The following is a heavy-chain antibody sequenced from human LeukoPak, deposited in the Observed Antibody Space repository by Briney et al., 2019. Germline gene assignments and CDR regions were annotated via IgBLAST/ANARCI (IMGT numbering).Heavy chain of an antibody. J-gene: IGHJ4*02. Sequence: SETLSLTCAVSGGSISSGGYSWSWIRQPPGKGLEWIGYIYHSGSTYYNPSLKSRVTISVDRSKNQFSLKLSSVTAADTAVYYCASTTYYYDSSIDYWGQGTLVTVSS. CDR2: IYHSGST. CDR1: GGSISSGGYS. CDR3: ASTTYYYDSSIDY. V-gene: IGHV4-30-2*01. D-gene: IGHD3-22*01.